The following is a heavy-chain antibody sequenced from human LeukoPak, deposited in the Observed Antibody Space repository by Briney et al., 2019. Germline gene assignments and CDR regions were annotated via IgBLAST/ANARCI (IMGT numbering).Heavy chain of an antibody. D-gene: IGHD1-1*01. CDR3: ARGTRNENLRSWRDLYYFDT. J-gene: IGHJ4*02. CDR2: ITHRGGT. CDR1: TGSFSDFY. V-gene: IGHV4-34*01. Sequence: SETLSLTCAVYTGSFSDFYWTWIRQPPGKGLEWIGEITHRGGTTYNPPLKSRVTMSVDTSMNHFSMQLTSVAAADTAVYYCARGTRNENLRSWRDLYYFDTWGQGTLVTVSS.